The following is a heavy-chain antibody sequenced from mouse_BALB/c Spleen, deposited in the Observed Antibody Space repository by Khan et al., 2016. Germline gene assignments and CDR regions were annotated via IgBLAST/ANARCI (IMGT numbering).Heavy chain of an antibody. CDR1: GYVFSSYW. Sequence: QVRLQQSGAELVRPGSSVKISCKASGYVFSSYWMNWVKQRPGQGLEWIGQIYPGDGDTNYNGKFKGKATLTADKSSSTAYMQLSSLTSEDCAVYFCARGVGPDYWGQGTTLTVSS. D-gene: IGHD4-1*01. V-gene: IGHV1-80*01. J-gene: IGHJ2*01. CDR2: IYPGDGDT. CDR3: ARGVGPDY.